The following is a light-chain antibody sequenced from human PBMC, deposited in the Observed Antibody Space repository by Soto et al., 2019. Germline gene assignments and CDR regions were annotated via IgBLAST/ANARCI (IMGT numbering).Light chain of an antibody. Sequence: DIQLTQSPSFLSASVGDRVTITCRSSQDISSDLAWYQQRPGKVPRFLTHSASTLQSGVPSRFSATGSGTTFTLTISSLQPEDIATYYCQQRNIFPRTFGQVTKVEV. CDR3: QQRNIFPRT. CDR2: SAS. J-gene: IGKJ1*01. V-gene: IGKV1-9*01. CDR1: QDISSD.